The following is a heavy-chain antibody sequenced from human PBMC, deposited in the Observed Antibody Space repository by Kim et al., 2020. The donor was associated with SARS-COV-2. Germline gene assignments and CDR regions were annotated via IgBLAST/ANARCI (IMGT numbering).Heavy chain of an antibody. CDR3: ARFSKATGPI. CDR1: GYTFTDYQ. Sequence: ASVKVSCKASGYTFTDYQVHWVRQAPGQGLELMGWINPNTGGTNKAQKFQGRITMTTDTSISTAYMELSSLRSDDTAVYYRARFSKATGPIWGQATLVTV. V-gene: IGHV1-2*02. CDR2: INPNTGGT. J-gene: IGHJ4*02.